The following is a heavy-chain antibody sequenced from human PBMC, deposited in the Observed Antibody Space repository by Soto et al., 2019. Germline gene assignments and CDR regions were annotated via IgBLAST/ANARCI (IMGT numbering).Heavy chain of an antibody. Sequence: QVQLVESGGGVVQPGRSLRLSCAASGFTFSSYGMHWVRQAPGKGLEWVAVIWYDGSNKYYADSVKGRFTISRDNSKNTLYRKRNSRRAEDTAVFYWARARRAGAYPWDYYYGRDVWGQGTTVTVSS. CDR1: GFTFSSYG. CDR3: ARARRAGAYPWDYYYGRDV. J-gene: IGHJ6*02. CDR2: IWYDGSNK. V-gene: IGHV3-33*01. D-gene: IGHD4-17*01.